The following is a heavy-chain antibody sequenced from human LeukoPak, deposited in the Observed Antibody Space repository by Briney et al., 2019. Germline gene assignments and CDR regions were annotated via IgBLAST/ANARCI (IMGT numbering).Heavy chain of an antibody. CDR1: GFTFSSYG. CDR3: ARTHDYGADNFDY. Sequence: GRSLRLSCAASGFTFSSYGMHWVRQAPGKGLEWVAVIWYDGSNKYYADSVKDRFTISRDNSKNTLYLQMNSLRAEDTAVYYCARTHDYGADNFDYWGQGTLVTVSS. J-gene: IGHJ4*02. V-gene: IGHV3-33*01. CDR2: IWYDGSNK. D-gene: IGHD4-17*01.